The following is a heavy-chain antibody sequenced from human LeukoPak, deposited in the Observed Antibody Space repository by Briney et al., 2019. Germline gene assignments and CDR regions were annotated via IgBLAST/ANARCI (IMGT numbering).Heavy chain of an antibody. Sequence: PGGSLRLSCAASGFTFSSYAMHWVRQAPGKGLEWVAVISYDGSNKYYADSVKGRFTISRDNSKNTLYLKMNSLRAEDTAVYYCARGDYYDSSGYYELDYWGQGTLATVSS. V-gene: IGHV3-30-3*01. CDR2: ISYDGSNK. D-gene: IGHD3-22*01. CDR1: GFTFSSYA. CDR3: ARGDYYDSSGYYELDY. J-gene: IGHJ4*02.